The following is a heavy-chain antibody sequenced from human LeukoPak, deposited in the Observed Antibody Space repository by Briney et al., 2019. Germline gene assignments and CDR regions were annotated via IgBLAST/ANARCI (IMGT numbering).Heavy chain of an antibody. CDR3: AKDRTLVGIFGVVNQEYMDV. J-gene: IGHJ6*03. D-gene: IGHD3-3*01. V-gene: IGHV3-23*01. CDR1: GFTFSTFG. Sequence: GGSLRLSCAASGFTFSTFGMNWVRQAPGKGLECVSSISGGGSNIYYADSVKGRFTISRDNSKNTLYLHMNSLRTEDTAVYYCAKDRTLVGIFGVVNQEYMDVWGKGTTVTVSS. CDR2: ISGGGSNI.